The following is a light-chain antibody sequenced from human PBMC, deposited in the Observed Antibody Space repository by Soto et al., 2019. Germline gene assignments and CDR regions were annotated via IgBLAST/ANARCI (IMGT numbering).Light chain of an antibody. CDR1: QSVNSN. CDR3: QQYNNWPPYT. V-gene: IGKV3-15*01. CDR2: GAS. Sequence: ETVMTQSPATLSVSPGERATLSCRASQSVNSNLAWYQQKPGQAPSLLIYGASTRATGVPARFSGSGSGKEFTLTISSLQSEDFAVYYCQQYNNWPPYTFGQGTKLEIK. J-gene: IGKJ2*01.